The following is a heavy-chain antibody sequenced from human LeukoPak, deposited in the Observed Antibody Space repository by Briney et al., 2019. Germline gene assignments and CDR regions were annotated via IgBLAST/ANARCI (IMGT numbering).Heavy chain of an antibody. Sequence: GGSLRLSCAASGFTFSSYSMNWVRQAPGKGLEWVSYISSSSSTIYYADSVKGRFTISRDNAKNSLYLQMNSLRAEDTAVYYCARDRWSSSWYLGFDYWGQGTLVTVSS. V-gene: IGHV3-48*01. CDR1: GFTFSSYS. D-gene: IGHD6-13*01. J-gene: IGHJ4*02. CDR2: ISSSSSTI. CDR3: ARDRWSSSWYLGFDY.